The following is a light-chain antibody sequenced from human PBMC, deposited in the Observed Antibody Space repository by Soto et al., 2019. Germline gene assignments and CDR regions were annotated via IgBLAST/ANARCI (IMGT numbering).Light chain of an antibody. J-gene: IGLJ1*01. CDR1: SSDVGGYNY. CDR2: EVS. V-gene: IGLV2-14*01. CDR3: SSYTSSSTLV. Sequence: QSALTQPASVSGSPGQSITISSTGPSSDVGGYNYVSWYQQHPGKAPKLMIYEVSNRPSGVSNRFSGSKSGNTASLTISGLQADDEADYYCSSYTSSSTLVFGTGTKLTVL.